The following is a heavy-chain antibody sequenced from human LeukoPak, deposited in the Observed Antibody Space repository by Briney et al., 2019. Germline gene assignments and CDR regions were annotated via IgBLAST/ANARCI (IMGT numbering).Heavy chain of an antibody. CDR3: ERSTARDGCNLGY. CDR1: GFTFSDYY. V-gene: IGHV4-59*08. J-gene: IGHJ4*02. Sequence: PAESLTLSCTASGFTFSDYYLSWIRQAPGKGLEWIGYFYNSGATNYNPSLKSRVTISLDTSKTHFSLKLTYVTAADTAVYYCERSTARDGCNLGYWGQGTLVTVSS. CDR2: FYNSGAT. D-gene: IGHD5-24*01.